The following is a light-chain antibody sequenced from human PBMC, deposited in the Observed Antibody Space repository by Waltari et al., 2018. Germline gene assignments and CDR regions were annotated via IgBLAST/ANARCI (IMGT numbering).Light chain of an antibody. V-gene: IGKV1-39*01. CDR2: AAS. CDR3: QQSYGSPIT. Sequence: EIQMTQSPSSLSASVGDRVTITCRASQSISRYVNWYHQKPGKPPNLLIHAASNLQSGVPSRFSGSGSGTDFILTISDVQPEDFATYYCQQSYGSPITFGQGTRLEIK. CDR1: QSISRY. J-gene: IGKJ5*01.